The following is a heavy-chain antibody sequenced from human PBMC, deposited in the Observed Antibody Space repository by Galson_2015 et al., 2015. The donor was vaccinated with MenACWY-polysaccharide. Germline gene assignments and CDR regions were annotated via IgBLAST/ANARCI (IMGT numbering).Heavy chain of an antibody. CDR3: ARVEKYSGSFYILY. CDR1: DYSIRSGYF. CDR2: IFHSGTT. Sequence: ETLSLTCAVSDYSIRSGYFWGWILQPPGKGLERITSIFHSGTTYYNPSLKSRVTISVDTSKNQFSLKLSSVTAADTAVYYCARVEKYSGSFYILYWGQGTLVTVSS. V-gene: IGHV4-38-2*01. J-gene: IGHJ4*02. D-gene: IGHD1-26*01.